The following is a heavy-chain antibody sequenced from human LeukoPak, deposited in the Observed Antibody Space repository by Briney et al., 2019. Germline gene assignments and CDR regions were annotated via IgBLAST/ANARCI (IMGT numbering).Heavy chain of an antibody. J-gene: IGHJ6*02. CDR3: ARYYGSGRGYYGLDV. CDR2: IPYDGSNK. V-gene: IGHV3-30*03. Sequence: PGGPLRLSCEASGFTFSTYGMHWVRQAPGKGLEWITLIPYDGSNKYYADSVKGRFTISRDNSKNTLYLQMNSLRAEDTAVYYCARYYGSGRGYYGLDVWGQGTTVTVFS. D-gene: IGHD3-10*01. CDR1: GFTFSTYG.